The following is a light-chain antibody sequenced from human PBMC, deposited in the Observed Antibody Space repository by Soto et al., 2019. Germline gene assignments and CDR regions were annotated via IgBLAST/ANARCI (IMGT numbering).Light chain of an antibody. V-gene: IGKV3D-20*02. Sequence: EIVLTQSPGTLSLSPVERATFSFMASQSVSSSYLAWYQQKPGQAPRLLIYGASSRATGIPDRFSGSGSGTDFTLTISSLEPEDFAVYYCQQRSNRPPGITFGQGTRLEIK. J-gene: IGKJ5*01. CDR2: GAS. CDR3: QQRSNRPPGIT. CDR1: QSVSSSY.